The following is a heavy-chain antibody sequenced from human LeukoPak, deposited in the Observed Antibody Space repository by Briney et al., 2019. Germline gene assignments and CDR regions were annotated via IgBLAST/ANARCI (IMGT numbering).Heavy chain of an antibody. Sequence: SVKVSCKASGGTFSSYAISWVRQAPGQGLEWMGGIIPIFGTANYAQKFQGRVTMTRDMSTSTVYMELSSLRSEDTAVYYCARDYHYYMDVWGKGTTVTVSS. CDR3: ARDYHYYMDV. CDR1: GGTFSSYA. V-gene: IGHV1-69*05. CDR2: IIPIFGTA. J-gene: IGHJ6*03.